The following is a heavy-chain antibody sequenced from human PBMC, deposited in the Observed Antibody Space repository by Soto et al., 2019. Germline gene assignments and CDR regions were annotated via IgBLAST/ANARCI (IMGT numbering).Heavy chain of an antibody. Sequence: QVQLVESGGGVVQPGRSLRLSCAASGFTFSSYGMHWVRQAPGKGLEWVAVISYDGSNKYYADSVKGRFTISRDKSKNALDLQMNSLRAEDTAVYYCAKDRRKVVVAAPFDYWGQGTLVTVSS. CDR1: GFTFSSYG. D-gene: IGHD2-15*01. CDR2: ISYDGSNK. V-gene: IGHV3-30*18. J-gene: IGHJ4*02. CDR3: AKDRRKVVVAAPFDY.